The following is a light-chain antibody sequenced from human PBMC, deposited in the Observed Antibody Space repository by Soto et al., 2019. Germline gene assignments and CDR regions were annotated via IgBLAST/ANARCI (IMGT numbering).Light chain of an antibody. CDR1: QAIRND. CDR3: LQDDDYPLS. J-gene: IGKJ4*01. V-gene: IGKV1-6*01. Sequence: AIQMTQSPSSLSASVGARVTITCRASQAIRNDLSWYQQKPGKAPKPLIYDASKLQSGVPSRFSGSGSGTDFTLTISSLQPEDFATYYCLQDDDYPLSFGGGTKVEIK. CDR2: DAS.